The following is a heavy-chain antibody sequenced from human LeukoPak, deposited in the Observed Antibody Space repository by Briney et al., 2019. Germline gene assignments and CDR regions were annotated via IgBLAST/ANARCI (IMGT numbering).Heavy chain of an antibody. CDR3: ARSIAAAGTGY. V-gene: IGHV3-23*01. CDR1: GFTFSSYA. Sequence: GGSLRLSCAASGFTFSSYAMSWVRQAPGKGLEWVSAISGSGGSTYYADSVKGRFTISRDNSKNTLYLQTNSLRAEDTAVYYCARSIAAAGTGYWGQGTLVTVSS. D-gene: IGHD6-13*01. CDR2: ISGSGGST. J-gene: IGHJ4*02.